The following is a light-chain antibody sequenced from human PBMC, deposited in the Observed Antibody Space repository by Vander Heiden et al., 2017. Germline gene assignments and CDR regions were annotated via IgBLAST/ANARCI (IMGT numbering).Light chain of an antibody. CDR3: QSYDSSLSGVV. CDR2: GNN. V-gene: IGLV1-40*01. J-gene: IGLJ2*01. Sequence: QSVLTQPPSVSGAPGPRVTISCTGSSSNIGTGYGAHWYQQLPGTAPKLLIYGNNNRPSGVPDRFSGSKSGTSASLAITGLQAEDEADYYCQSYDSSLSGVVFGGGTKLTVL. CDR1: SSNIGTGYG.